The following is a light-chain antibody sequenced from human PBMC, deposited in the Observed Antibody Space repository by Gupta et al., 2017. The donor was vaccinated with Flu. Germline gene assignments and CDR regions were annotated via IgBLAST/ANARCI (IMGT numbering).Light chain of an antibody. Sequence: QSALTQPRSVSGSPGQSVTISCTGTSSDIGDYNYVSWFQQHPGKAPKLMIYDVTERSSGVPARFSGSKSDNTASLTISGRQAEEEADYHCCSVAGSDTLVFGGGTKLTVL. CDR2: DVT. V-gene: IGLV2-11*01. CDR1: SSDIGDYNY. CDR3: CSVAGSDTLV. J-gene: IGLJ2*01.